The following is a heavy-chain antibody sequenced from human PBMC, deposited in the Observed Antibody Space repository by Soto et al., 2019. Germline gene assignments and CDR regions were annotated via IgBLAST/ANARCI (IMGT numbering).Heavy chain of an antibody. CDR3: ARDFGSWFDAFDI. D-gene: IGHD6-13*01. CDR2: INPNSGGT. J-gene: IGHJ3*02. V-gene: IGHV1-2*04. Sequence: ASVKVSCKASGYTFTGYYMHWVRQAPGQGLEWMGWINPNSGGTNYAQKFQGWVTMTRDTSISTAYMELSRLRSDDTAVYYCARDFGSWFDAFDIWGQGTMVTVSS. CDR1: GYTFTGYY.